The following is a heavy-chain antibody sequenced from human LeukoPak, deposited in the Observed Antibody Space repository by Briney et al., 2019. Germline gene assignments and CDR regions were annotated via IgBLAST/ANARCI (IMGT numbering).Heavy chain of an antibody. Sequence: SETLSLTCTVSGGSISSSSYYWGWIRQPPGKGLEWIGSTYYSGSTYYNPSLKSRVTISVDTSKNQFSLKLSSVTAADTAVYYCASEDLYYYDSSGYYHPPPFDYWGQGTLVTVSS. J-gene: IGHJ4*02. CDR2: TYYSGST. D-gene: IGHD3-22*01. CDR1: GGSISSSSYY. CDR3: ASEDLYYYDSSGYYHPPPFDY. V-gene: IGHV4-39*07.